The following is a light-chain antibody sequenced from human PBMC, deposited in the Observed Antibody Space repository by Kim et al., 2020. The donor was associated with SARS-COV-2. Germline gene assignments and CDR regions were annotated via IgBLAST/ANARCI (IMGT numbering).Light chain of an antibody. CDR2: DVS. Sequence: QSFTTSCTGSSSDVGGYNYVSWYQQYPGKAPKLMIYDVSKRPSGVPDRFSGSKSGNTASLTISGLQAEDEADYYCCSYAGSYANWVFGGGTQLTVL. CDR3: CSYAGSYANWV. CDR1: SSDVGGYNY. J-gene: IGLJ3*02. V-gene: IGLV2-11*01.